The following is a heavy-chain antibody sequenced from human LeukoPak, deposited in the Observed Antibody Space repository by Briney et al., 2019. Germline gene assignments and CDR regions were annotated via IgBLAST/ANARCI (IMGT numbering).Heavy chain of an antibody. Sequence: SETLSLTCTVSGGSISRYYWSWIRQPPGKGLEWIGYIYYSGSTNYKPSLKSRVTISVETSKNQFSLKLRSVTAADTAVYYCARVTGYMIEDYFDYWGQGTLVTVSS. CDR2: IYYSGST. CDR3: ARVTGYMIEDYFDY. D-gene: IGHD3-22*01. J-gene: IGHJ4*02. CDR1: GGSISRYY. V-gene: IGHV4-59*01.